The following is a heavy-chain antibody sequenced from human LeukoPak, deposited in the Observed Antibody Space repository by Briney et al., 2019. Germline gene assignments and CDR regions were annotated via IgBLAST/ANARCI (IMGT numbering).Heavy chain of an antibody. J-gene: IGHJ6*02. CDR1: GFTFSSYG. D-gene: IGHD2-2*01. V-gene: IGHV3-30*03. CDR2: ISYDGSNE. CDR3: ARVRAGYCTSTSCYTGMDV. Sequence: PGGSLRLSCAASGFTFSSYGMHWVRQAPGKGLEWVALISYDGSNEYYADSERGRFTISRDNSKFTLYMQMNSLRAEDTAVYYCARVRAGYCTSTSCYTGMDVWGQGTTVTVSS.